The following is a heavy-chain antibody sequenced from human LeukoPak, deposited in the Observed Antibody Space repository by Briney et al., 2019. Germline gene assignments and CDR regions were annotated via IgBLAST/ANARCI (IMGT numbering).Heavy chain of an antibody. CDR1: GFTFSRYS. CDR3: ARDGWFGDYNWFDP. Sequence: PGGSLRLSCAASGFTFSRYSMNWVRQAPGKGLEWVSYISSASNTIYYADSVKGRFTISRDNAKNSLYLQMNSLRAEDTAMYYCARDGWFGDYNWFDPWGPRTLVTVSS. D-gene: IGHD3-10*01. V-gene: IGHV3-48*01. CDR2: ISSASNTI. J-gene: IGHJ5*02.